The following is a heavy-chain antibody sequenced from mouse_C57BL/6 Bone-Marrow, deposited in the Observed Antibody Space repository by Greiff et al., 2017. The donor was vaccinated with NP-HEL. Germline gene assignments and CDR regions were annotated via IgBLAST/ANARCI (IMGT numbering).Heavy chain of an antibody. CDR2: IRLTSDNYAK. CDR3: TGEAIRWYFDV. V-gene: IGHV6-3*01. Sequence: EVKLMESGGGLVQPGGSMKLSCVASGFTFSNYWMNWVRQSPEKGLEWVAQIRLTSDNYAKHYAVSGKGRFTISRADCKSSVYLQMNDVSSEDTGIYCCTGEAIRWYFDVWGTGTTVTVSS. CDR1: GFTFSNYW. J-gene: IGHJ1*03.